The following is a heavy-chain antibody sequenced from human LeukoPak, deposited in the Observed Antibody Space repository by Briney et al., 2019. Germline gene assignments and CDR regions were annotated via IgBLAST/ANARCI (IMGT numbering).Heavy chain of an antibody. V-gene: IGHV3-23*01. CDR2: ISGSGGST. Sequence: GGSLRLSCAASGFTFSSYGMSWVRQAPGKGLEWVSAISGSGGSTYYADSVKGRFTISRDNSKNTLYLQMNSLRAEDTAVYYCAKDGPRRGYSSGWPFDYWGQGTLVTVSS. CDR1: GFTFSSYG. J-gene: IGHJ4*02. D-gene: IGHD6-19*01. CDR3: AKDGPRRGYSSGWPFDY.